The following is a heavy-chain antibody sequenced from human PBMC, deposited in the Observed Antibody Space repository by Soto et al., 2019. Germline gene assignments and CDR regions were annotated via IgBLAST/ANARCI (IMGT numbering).Heavy chain of an antibody. Sequence: PSETLSLTCAVYGGSFSGYYWSWIRQPPGKGLEWIGEINHSGSTNYNPSLKSRVTISVDTSKNQFSLKLSSVTAADTAVYYCARGLRLVVAAPQDLNWFDPWGQGTLVTVSS. D-gene: IGHD2-15*01. CDR2: INHSGST. V-gene: IGHV4-34*01. CDR3: ARGLRLVVAAPQDLNWFDP. J-gene: IGHJ5*02. CDR1: GGSFSGYY.